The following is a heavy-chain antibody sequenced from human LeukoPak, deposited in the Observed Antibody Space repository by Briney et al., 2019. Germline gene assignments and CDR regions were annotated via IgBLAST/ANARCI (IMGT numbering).Heavy chain of an antibody. V-gene: IGHV3-23*01. CDR1: GFTFSSYA. CDR2: VSGTGDIT. D-gene: IGHD3-10*01. J-gene: IGHJ4*02. Sequence: PGGSLRLSCAASGFTFSSYAMSWVRQAPGKGLEWVSGVSGTGDITYYADSVKGRFTISRDNSKRTLYLQMNSLRVEDTAVYYCAKPRFSYGSGSYYVFDYWGQGSLVTVSS. CDR3: AKPRFSYGSGSYYVFDY.